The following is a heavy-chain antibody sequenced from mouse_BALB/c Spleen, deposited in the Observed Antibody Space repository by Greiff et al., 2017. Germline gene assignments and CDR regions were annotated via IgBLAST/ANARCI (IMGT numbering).Heavy chain of an antibody. CDR1: GFNIKDTY. J-gene: IGHJ1*01. Sequence: VQLQHSGAELVKPGASVKLSCTASGFNIKDTYMHWVKQRPEQGLEWIGRIDPANGNTKYDPKFQGKATITADTSSNTAYLQLSSLTSEDTAVYYCSYYYGSSSRYWYFDVWGAGTTVTVAS. CDR3: SYYYGSSSRYWYFDV. D-gene: IGHD1-1*01. CDR2: IDPANGNT. V-gene: IGHV14-3*02.